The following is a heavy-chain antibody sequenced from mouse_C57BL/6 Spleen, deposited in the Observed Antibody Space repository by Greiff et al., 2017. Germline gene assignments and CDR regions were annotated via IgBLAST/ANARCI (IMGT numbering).Heavy chain of an antibody. CDR1: GYAFSSYW. CDR3: AGDYGSRGYFDY. J-gene: IGHJ2*01. V-gene: IGHV1-80*01. CDR2: IYPGDGDT. D-gene: IGHD1-1*01. Sequence: QVQLQQSGAELVKPGASVKISCKASGYAFSSYWMNWVKQRPGKGLEWIGQIYPGDGDTNYNGKFKGKATLTADKSSSTAYMQLSSLTSEDSAVYFCAGDYGSRGYFDYWGQGTTLTVSS.